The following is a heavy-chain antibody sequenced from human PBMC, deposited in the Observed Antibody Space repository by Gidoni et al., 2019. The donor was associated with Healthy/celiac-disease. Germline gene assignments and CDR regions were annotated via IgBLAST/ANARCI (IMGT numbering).Heavy chain of an antibody. V-gene: IGHV3-33*01. CDR2: IWYDGINK. Sequence: QVQLVESGGGVVKPGRSLRLSCAASGFTFSSYGMHWVRQAPGKGLEWVAVIWYDGINKYYADSVKGRFTISRDNSKNTLYLQMNSLRAEDTAVYYCARDYCSGGSCYSQDAFDIWGQGTMVTVSS. J-gene: IGHJ3*02. CDR3: ARDYCSGGSCYSQDAFDI. CDR1: GFTFSSYG. D-gene: IGHD2-15*01.